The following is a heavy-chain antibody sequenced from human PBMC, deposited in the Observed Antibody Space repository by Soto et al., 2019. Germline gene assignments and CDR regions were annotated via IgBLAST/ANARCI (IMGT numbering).Heavy chain of an antibody. CDR1: GGSISSSSYY. CDR3: ASPGFKYSGYDFYDY. D-gene: IGHD5-12*01. V-gene: IGHV4-39*01. Sequence: SETLSLTCTVSGGSISSSSYYWGWIRQPPGKGLEWIGSIYYSGSTYYNPSLKSRVTISVDTSKNQFSLKLSSVTAADTAVYYCASPGFKYSGYDFYDYWGQGTLVTVSS. J-gene: IGHJ4*02. CDR2: IYYSGST.